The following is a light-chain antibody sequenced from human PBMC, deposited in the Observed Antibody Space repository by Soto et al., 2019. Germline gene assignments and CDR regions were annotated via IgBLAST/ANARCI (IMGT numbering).Light chain of an antibody. J-gene: IGKJ2*01. V-gene: IGKV2D-29*02. CDR2: EVS. CDR3: MQSIHLRNS. Sequence: EIVMTQTPLSLSVTPGQPASISCKSSQSLLHSDGKTYLYWYLQKPGQSPLLLMYEVSNRFSVVPDRFTGRGSWTDFTVKIRCVEAEDGRVYSCMQSIHLRNSFGQGTQLQI. CDR1: QSLLHSDGKTY.